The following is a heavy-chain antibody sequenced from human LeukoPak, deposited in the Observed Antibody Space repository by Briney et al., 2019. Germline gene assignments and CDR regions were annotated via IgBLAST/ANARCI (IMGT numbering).Heavy chain of an antibody. Sequence: SETLSLTCAVCGGSFSGYYWSWIRQPPGKGLEWIGEINHSGSTNYNPSLKSRVTISVDTSKNQFSLKLSSVTAADTAVYYCARGLGVVVPAALNYGMDVWGQGTTVTVSS. D-gene: IGHD2-2*01. CDR2: INHSGST. J-gene: IGHJ6*02. V-gene: IGHV4-34*01. CDR3: ARGLGVVVPAALNYGMDV. CDR1: GGSFSGYY.